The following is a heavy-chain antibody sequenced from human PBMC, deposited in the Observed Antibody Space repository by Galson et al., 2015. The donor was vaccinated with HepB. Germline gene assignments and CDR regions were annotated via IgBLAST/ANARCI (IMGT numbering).Heavy chain of an antibody. D-gene: IGHD3-22*01. V-gene: IGHV1-69*04. CDR2: IIPILGIA. CDR3: ARDYYDSSGYYYYYGMDV. Sequence: SVKVSCKASGGTFSSYTISWVRQAPGQGLERMGRIIPILGIANYAQKFQGRVTITADTSTSTTYMELRSLRSDDTAVYYCARDYYDSSGYYYYYGMDVWGQGTTVTVSS. J-gene: IGHJ6*02. CDR1: GGTFSSYT.